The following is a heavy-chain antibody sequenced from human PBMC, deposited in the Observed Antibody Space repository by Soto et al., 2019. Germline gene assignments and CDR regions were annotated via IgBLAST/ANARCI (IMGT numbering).Heavy chain of an antibody. CDR1: GFTFNRFG. D-gene: IGHD3-22*01. J-gene: IGHJ6*02. Sequence: PGGSLRLSCAASGFTFNRFGMHWVGLAPGKGLERVAVISHDGNNKNYADSMKDRFTISRDNSKNTLYLQMHSLRAEDTAVYYCAKGEESYYDSSGYYQVYYYGMDVWGQGTTVTVSS. V-gene: IGHV3-30*18. CDR2: ISHDGNNK. CDR3: AKGEESYYDSSGYYQVYYYGMDV.